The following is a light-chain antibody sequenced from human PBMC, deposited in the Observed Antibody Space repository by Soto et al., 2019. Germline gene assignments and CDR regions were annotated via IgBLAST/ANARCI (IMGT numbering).Light chain of an antibody. V-gene: IGKV1-9*01. J-gene: IGKJ4*01. CDR2: AAS. Sequence: IQLTQSPYSMSASVGDSVTITCRASHDISSSLTWYQQKPGKAPKLLLYAASILQSGVPSRFSGSGFGTDFTLSIISLEAEDFASYFCQQLRSYPSTFCGGTKVEI. CDR1: HDISSS. CDR3: QQLRSYPST.